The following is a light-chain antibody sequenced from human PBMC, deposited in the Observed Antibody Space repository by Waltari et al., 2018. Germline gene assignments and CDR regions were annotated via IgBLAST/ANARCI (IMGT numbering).Light chain of an antibody. CDR3: SSYTSSSPV. CDR2: EVS. CDR1: SSDVGGYNY. V-gene: IGLV2-14*01. Sequence: QSALTQPASVSGSPGQSITISCTGTSSDVGGYNYVSWYQQHPSKAPKLMIYEVSNRPSGVSHRFSGSKSGNTASLTISGLQAEDEADYYCSSYTSSSPVFGGGTKLTVL. J-gene: IGLJ2*01.